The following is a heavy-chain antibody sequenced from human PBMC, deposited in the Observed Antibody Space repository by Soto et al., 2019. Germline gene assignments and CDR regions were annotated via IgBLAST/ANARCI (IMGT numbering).Heavy chain of an antibody. CDR1: GFTFSSYA. D-gene: IGHD3-9*01. CDR2: ISGSGGST. V-gene: IGHV3-23*01. Sequence: GGSLRLSCAASGFTFSSYAMSWVRQAPGKGLEWVSAISGSGGSTYYADSVKGRFTISRDNSKNTLYLQMNSLRAEDTAVYYCAKDIQPYDILTGYYYGAFDIWGQGTMVTVSS. CDR3: AKDIQPYDILTGYYYGAFDI. J-gene: IGHJ3*02.